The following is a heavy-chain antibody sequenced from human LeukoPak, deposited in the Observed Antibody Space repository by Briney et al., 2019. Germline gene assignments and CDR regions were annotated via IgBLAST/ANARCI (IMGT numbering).Heavy chain of an antibody. CDR2: RYYSGST. CDR3: ARVRGDFEAD. D-gene: IGHD3-16*01. J-gene: IGHJ1*01. CDR1: GGSISSYY. Sequence: SETLSLTCSVSGGSISSYYWTWIRQPPGKGLEWIGYRYYSGSTTYNPSLKSRVTISVDTSKSQFSLKLISVTAADTAIYYCARVRGDFEADWGQGTLVTVSS. V-gene: IGHV4-59*01.